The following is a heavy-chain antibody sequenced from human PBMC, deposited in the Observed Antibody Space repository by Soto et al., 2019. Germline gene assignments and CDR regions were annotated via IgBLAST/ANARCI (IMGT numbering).Heavy chain of an antibody. CDR3: ARAHIAAAGNDAFEI. D-gene: IGHD6-13*01. CDR2: IYYSGST. V-gene: IGHV4-30-4*01. J-gene: IGHJ3*02. CDR1: GGSISSGDYY. Sequence: SETLSLTCTVSGGSISSGDYYWSWIRQPPGKGLEWIGYIYYSGSTYYNPSLKSRVTISVDTSKNQFSLKLSSVTAADTAVYYCARAHIAAAGNDAFEIWGQGTMVTVSS.